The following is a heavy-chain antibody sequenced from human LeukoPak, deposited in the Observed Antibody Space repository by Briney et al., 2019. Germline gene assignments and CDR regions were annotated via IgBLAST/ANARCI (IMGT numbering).Heavy chain of an antibody. CDR1: GVSISPYY. Sequence: SETLSLTCAVSGVSISPYYWAWIRHPPGKGLEWIGYIHTSGSNNQYPSLKSRVTISVDKSKNHFSLRLTSATAADTAVYYCARLSAAVHLGAFDPWGQGTMVTVSS. D-gene: IGHD3-3*01. CDR2: IHTSGSN. CDR3: ARLSAAVHLGAFDP. J-gene: IGHJ3*01. V-gene: IGHV4-4*09.